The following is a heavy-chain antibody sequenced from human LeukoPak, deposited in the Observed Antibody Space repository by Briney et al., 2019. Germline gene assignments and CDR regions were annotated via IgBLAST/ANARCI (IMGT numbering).Heavy chain of an antibody. V-gene: IGHV3-33*08. J-gene: IGHJ3*02. CDR3: ARGREDTAMASAFDI. CDR2: IWYDGSNK. D-gene: IGHD5-18*01. Sequence: GGSLRLSCAGAGFTFDDSAMHWVRQAPGKGLEWVAVIWYDGSNKYYADSVKGRFTISRDNSKNTLYLQMNSLRAEDTAVYYCARGREDTAMASAFDIWGQGTMVTVSS. CDR1: GFTFDDSA.